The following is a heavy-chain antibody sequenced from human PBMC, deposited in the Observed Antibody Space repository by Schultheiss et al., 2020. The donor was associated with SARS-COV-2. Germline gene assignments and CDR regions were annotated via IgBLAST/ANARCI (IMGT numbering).Heavy chain of an antibody. Sequence: SETLSLTCAVSGYSISSGYYWGWIRQPPGKGLEWIGYIYYSGSTYYNPSLKSLVTISVDTSKNQFSLKLSSVTAADTAVYYCARDRHSSGMDVWGQGTTVTVSS. J-gene: IGHJ6*02. CDR2: IYYSGST. D-gene: IGHD3-22*01. CDR3: ARDRHSSGMDV. CDR1: GYSISSGYY. V-gene: IGHV4-38-2*02.